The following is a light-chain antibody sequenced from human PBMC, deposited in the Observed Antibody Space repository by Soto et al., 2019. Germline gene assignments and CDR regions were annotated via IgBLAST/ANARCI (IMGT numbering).Light chain of an antibody. CDR3: SSYTSSSTPLV. CDR2: DVS. CDR1: SSDVGGYNY. V-gene: IGLV2-14*01. Sequence: VLTQPASVSGSPGQSITISCTGTSSDVGGYNYVSWYQQHPGKAPKLMVYDVSNRPSGVSNRFSGSKSGNTASLTISGLQAEDEADYYCSSYTSSSTPLVFGTGTKVTVL. J-gene: IGLJ1*01.